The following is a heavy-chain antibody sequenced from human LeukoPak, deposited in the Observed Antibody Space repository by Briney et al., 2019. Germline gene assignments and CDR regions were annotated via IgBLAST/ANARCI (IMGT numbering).Heavy chain of an antibody. J-gene: IGHJ3*02. V-gene: IGHV4-59*01. CDR2: IYYSGST. CDR1: GGSISSYY. D-gene: IGHD5-24*01. Sequence: SETLSLTCTVSGGSISSYYWSWIRQPPGKGLEWIGYIYYSGSTNYNPSLKSRVTISVDTSKNQFSLKLSSVTAADTAVYYCARVGDGYNYDRNAFDIWGQGTMVTVSS. CDR3: ARVGDGYNYDRNAFDI.